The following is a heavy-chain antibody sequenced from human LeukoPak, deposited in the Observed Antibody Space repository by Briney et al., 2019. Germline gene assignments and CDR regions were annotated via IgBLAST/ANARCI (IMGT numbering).Heavy chain of an antibody. CDR2: FDPEDCQT. Sequence: MGAFDPEDCQTIYAHKFHGTLTMTEDTSTDTAYMELSSLRSEDTAVYYCAIPSMIRGALDPWGQGSXVTVSS. D-gene: IGHD3-10*01. CDR3: AIPSMIRGALDP. J-gene: IGHJ5*02. V-gene: IGHV1-24*01.